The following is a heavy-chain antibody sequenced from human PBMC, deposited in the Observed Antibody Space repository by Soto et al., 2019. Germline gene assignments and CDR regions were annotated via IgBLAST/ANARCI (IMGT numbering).Heavy chain of an antibody. CDR1: GFTFSSYA. CDR2: ISYDGSNK. V-gene: IGHV3-30-3*01. D-gene: IGHD3-16*01. J-gene: IGHJ4*02. CDR3: ARDFGRIMITFGGVNLNFGIDY. Sequence: GGSLRLSCAASGFTFSSYAMHWVRQALGKGLEWVAVISYDGSNKYYADSVKGRFTISRDNSKNTRYLQMNSLRAEDTAVYYCARDFGRIMITFGGVNLNFGIDYWGQGTLVTVSS.